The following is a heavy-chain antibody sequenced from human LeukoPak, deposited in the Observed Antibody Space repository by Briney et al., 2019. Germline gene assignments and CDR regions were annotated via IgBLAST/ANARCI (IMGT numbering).Heavy chain of an antibody. CDR3: ARSPVYYGSASYYNIDY. CDR1: GFTFSDYY. V-gene: IGHV3-11*01. J-gene: IGHJ4*02. D-gene: IGHD3-10*01. Sequence: GGSLRLSCAASGFTFSDYYMSWIRQAPGKGLEWVSYISSSGSTIYYADSVKGRFTISRDNAKNSLYLQMNSLRAEDTAVYYCARSPVYYGSASYYNIDYWGQGTLVTVSS. CDR2: ISSSGSTI.